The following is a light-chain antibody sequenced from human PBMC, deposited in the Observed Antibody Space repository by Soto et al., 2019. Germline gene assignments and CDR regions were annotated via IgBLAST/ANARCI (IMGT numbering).Light chain of an antibody. V-gene: IGLV2-14*01. CDR2: EVT. Sequence: QSVLTQPASVSGSPGQSITISCTGTSSDVGGYNFVSWYQQHPGKAPKLMIYEVTNRPSGVSSRFSGSKSGNTASLTISGLQTEDEADYFYRSYTRQNTRVFGGGTKLTVL. CDR3: RSYTRQNTRV. J-gene: IGLJ3*02. CDR1: SSDVGGYNF.